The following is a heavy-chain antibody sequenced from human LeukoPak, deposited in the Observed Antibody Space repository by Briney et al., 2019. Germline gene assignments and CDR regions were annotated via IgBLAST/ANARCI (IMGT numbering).Heavy chain of an antibody. D-gene: IGHD3-10*01. CDR2: INHSGYT. V-gene: IGHV4-34*01. Sequence: GSLRLSCGASGFTFSSYGMSWIRQPPGKGLEWIGEINHSGYTNYNPSLKSRVTISVDTSKKQFSLRLNSVTAADTAVYYCARIWPDLWGRGTLVTVSS. CDR1: GFTFSSYG. J-gene: IGHJ2*01. CDR3: ARIWPDL.